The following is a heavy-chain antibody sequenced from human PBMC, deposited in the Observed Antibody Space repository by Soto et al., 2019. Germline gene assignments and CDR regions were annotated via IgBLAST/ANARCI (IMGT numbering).Heavy chain of an antibody. D-gene: IGHD6-19*01. CDR1: GFTFSSYW. Sequence: PGGSLRLSCAASGFTFSSYWMSWVRQAPGKGLEWVANIKQDGSEKYYVDSVKGRFTISRDNAKNSLYLQMNSLRAEDTAVYYCAREGTISIAVADSTVFDYWGQGTLVTVSS. J-gene: IGHJ4*02. CDR2: IKQDGSEK. V-gene: IGHV3-7*01. CDR3: AREGTISIAVADSTVFDY.